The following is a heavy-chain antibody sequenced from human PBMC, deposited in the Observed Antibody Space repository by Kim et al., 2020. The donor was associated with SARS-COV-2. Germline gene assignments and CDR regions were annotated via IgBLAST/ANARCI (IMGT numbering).Heavy chain of an antibody. CDR1: GGSISSYY. Sequence: SETLSPTCTVSGGSISSYYWSWIRQPPGKGLEWIGYIYYSGSTNYNPSLKSRVTISVDTSKNQFSLKLSSVTAADTAVYYCARHVVGAANYCYGMDVWGQGTTVTVSS. V-gene: IGHV4-59*08. D-gene: IGHD2-15*01. CDR2: IYYSGST. CDR3: ARHVVGAANYCYGMDV. J-gene: IGHJ6*02.